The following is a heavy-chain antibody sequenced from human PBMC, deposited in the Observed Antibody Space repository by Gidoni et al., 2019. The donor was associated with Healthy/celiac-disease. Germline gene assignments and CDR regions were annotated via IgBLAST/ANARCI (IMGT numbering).Heavy chain of an antibody. Sequence: QVQLVEFGGGVVQPGRSARSSSAACGVTFCSYGMHWVRQAPGEGREGVAVISYDRSNKDYADSVKGRFTISRDNSKTTLYLQMNSLRAEDTAVYYCAKDSRLYYYDSSDPVGWFDPWGQGTLVTVSS. CDR2: ISYDRSNK. D-gene: IGHD3-22*01. V-gene: IGHV3-30*18. J-gene: IGHJ5*02. CDR1: GVTFCSYG. CDR3: AKDSRLYYYDSSDPVGWFDP.